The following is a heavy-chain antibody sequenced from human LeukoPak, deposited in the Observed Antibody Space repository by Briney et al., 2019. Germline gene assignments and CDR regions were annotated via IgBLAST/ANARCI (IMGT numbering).Heavy chain of an antibody. Sequence: ASVKVPCKASGYTFTGYYMHWVRQAPGQGLESMGWIHPNSGGTNCVQKFQGRVTMTRDTSISTAYMELSRLRSDDTAVYYCARIPDYSSSWFGYWGQGTLVTVSS. CDR1: GYTFTGYY. V-gene: IGHV1-2*02. J-gene: IGHJ5*01. CDR3: ARIPDYSSSWFGY. CDR2: IHPNSGGT. D-gene: IGHD6-13*01.